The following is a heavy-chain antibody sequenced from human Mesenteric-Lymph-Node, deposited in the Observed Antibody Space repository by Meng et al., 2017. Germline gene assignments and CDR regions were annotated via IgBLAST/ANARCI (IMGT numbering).Heavy chain of an antibody. CDR1: GYTFTAYY. V-gene: IGHV1-2*06. J-gene: IGHJ4*01. CDR3: AKALGWGSSPDY. Sequence: QVQLVQSGADVKNPGASVKVSCKASGYTFTAYYIHWVRHAPGQGLEWMGRINPNSGGTNFAQKFQGRVIMTRDTSISTAYTELSSLGFDDTAVYYCAKALGWGSSPDYWGHGILVTVSS. D-gene: IGHD2-21*01. CDR2: INPNSGGT.